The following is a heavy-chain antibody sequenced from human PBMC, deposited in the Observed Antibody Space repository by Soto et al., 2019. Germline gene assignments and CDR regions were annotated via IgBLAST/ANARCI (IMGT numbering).Heavy chain of an antibody. CDR3: TRNQFKADY. CDR2: IKQDGSTK. J-gene: IGHJ4*02. CDR1: GFTFSDLW. V-gene: IGHV3-7*01. Sequence: EVQLVESGGGIVQPGGSLRLSCAASGFTFSDLWMSWVRQAPGKGLEWVANIKQDGSTKNYVDSVKGRFTISRDNAKSLLYLQMNSLRVEDTAVYYCTRNQFKADYWGQGTLVTVSS.